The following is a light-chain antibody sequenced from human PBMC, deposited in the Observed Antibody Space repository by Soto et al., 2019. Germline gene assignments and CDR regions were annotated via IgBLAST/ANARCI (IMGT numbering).Light chain of an antibody. CDR2: GAS. V-gene: IGKV3-20*01. Sequence: EIVLTQSPGTLSLSPGERATLSCRASQSVSSSYLAWYQQKPGQAPRLLIYGASSRATGIPDRFSGSGSGTVFTLTSSGLRFEDCAVYYCQQYGRSPTFGQGTNVEIK. CDR1: QSVSSSY. CDR3: QQYGRSPT. J-gene: IGKJ1*01.